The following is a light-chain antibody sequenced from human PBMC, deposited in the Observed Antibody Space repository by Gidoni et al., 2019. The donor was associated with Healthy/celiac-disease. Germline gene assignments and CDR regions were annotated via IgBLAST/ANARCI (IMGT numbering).Light chain of an antibody. V-gene: IGKV1-39*01. J-gene: IGKJ2*01. CDR2: DAS. Sequence: DIQMTQSPSSLSASVGDRVTITCRSSQSISSYLNWYQQKPGKAPKPLIYDASSLQSGVPSRFSGSGSGTDFTLTISSLQPEDFATYYCQQCYSTPGRYTFGQGTKLEIK. CDR3: QQCYSTPGRYT. CDR1: QSISSY.